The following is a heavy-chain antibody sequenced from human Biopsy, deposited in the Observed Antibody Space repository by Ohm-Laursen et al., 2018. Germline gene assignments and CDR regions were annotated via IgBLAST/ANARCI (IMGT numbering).Heavy chain of an antibody. Sequence: SDTLSLTCSVSGGSVRRLSYYWSWVRQSPGKGLDWIGHIYYNGNTKYDPSLKSRVPISLDTSKNQVSLAVRSVTAADSAMYYCARGQDSSYLAYGMDVWGQGTTVTVSS. CDR3: ARGQDSSYLAYGMDV. CDR1: GGSVRRLSYY. CDR2: IYYNGNT. V-gene: IGHV4-61*01. J-gene: IGHJ6*02. D-gene: IGHD6-19*01.